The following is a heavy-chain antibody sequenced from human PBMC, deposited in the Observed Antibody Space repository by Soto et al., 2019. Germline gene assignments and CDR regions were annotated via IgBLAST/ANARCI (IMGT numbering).Heavy chain of an antibody. Sequence: QVQLVQSGPEVKKPGASVKVSCKASAYTFTSYRITWVRRAPGQGLDWMGWISAYNGNTNYAQKFQGRVTMATDTSTSTAYMELRSLTSDDTAVYYCARDYGSGSYRFDPWGQGTLVTVSS. V-gene: IGHV1-18*01. CDR3: ARDYGSGSYRFDP. CDR1: AYTFTSYR. J-gene: IGHJ5*02. D-gene: IGHD3-10*01. CDR2: ISAYNGNT.